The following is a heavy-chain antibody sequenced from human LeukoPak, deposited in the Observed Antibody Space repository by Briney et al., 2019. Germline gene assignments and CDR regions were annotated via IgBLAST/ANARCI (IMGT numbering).Heavy chain of an antibody. V-gene: IGHV4-4*07. CDR3: AREEMATIKGGYFDY. CDR1: GGSSSSYY. Sequence: PSETLSLXCTVSGGSSSSYYWSWIRLPAGKGLESIGRIYTSGSTNYNPSLKSRVTMSVDTSKNQFSLKLSSVTAADTAVYYCAREEMATIKGGYFDYWGQGTLVTVSS. D-gene: IGHD5-24*01. CDR2: IYTSGST. J-gene: IGHJ4*02.